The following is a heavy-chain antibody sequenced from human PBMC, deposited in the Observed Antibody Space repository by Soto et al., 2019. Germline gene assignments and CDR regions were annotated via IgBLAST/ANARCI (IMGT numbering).Heavy chain of an antibody. CDR3: ARPYYDYVWGSYRGHYFDY. V-gene: IGHV5-51*01. Sequence: ESLKISCKGSGYSFTSYWIRCVRQMPGKGLEWTGIIYPGDSDTRYSPSFQGQVTISADKSISTAYLQWISLKASDTAMYYCARPYYDYVWGSYRGHYFDYWGQGTLVTVSS. CDR2: IYPGDSDT. CDR1: GYSFTSYW. J-gene: IGHJ4*02. D-gene: IGHD3-16*02.